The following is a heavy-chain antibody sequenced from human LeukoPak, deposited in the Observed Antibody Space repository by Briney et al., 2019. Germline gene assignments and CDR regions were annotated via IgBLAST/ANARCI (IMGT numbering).Heavy chain of an antibody. V-gene: IGHV3-23*01. CDR2: ISGSGGST. Sequence: GGSLRLSCAASGFTFDDYAMHWVRQAPGKGLEWVSAISGSGGSTYYADSVKGRFTISRDNSKNTLYLQMNSLRAEDTAVYYCAKAPPGAVAGAGYGMDVWGQGTTVTVSS. CDR1: GFTFDDYA. J-gene: IGHJ6*02. CDR3: AKAPPGAVAGAGYGMDV. D-gene: IGHD6-19*01.